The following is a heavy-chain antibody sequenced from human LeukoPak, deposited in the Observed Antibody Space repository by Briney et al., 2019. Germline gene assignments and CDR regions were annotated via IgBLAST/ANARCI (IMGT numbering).Heavy chain of an antibody. V-gene: IGHV4-34*01. CDR2: IKHRGGT. D-gene: IGHD3-16*02. J-gene: IGHJ4*02. CDR3: GRVSYIMISFGGAISTSDY. CDR1: GDSLNDSY. Sequence: SETLSLTCTLYGDSLNDSYWSWIRQPPGKGLEWIGEIKHRGGTKYTPSLWSRLNISIDTSKNNFLLQLTSVSAGGTGVDFCGRVSYIMISFGGAISTSDYWGPGALVTVSP.